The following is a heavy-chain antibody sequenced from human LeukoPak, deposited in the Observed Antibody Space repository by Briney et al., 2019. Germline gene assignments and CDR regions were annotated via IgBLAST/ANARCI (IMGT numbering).Heavy chain of an antibody. CDR1: GGSISSYY. CDR3: ARNRDDYGDYFDY. V-gene: IGHV4-59*01. Sequence: SETLSLTCTVSGGSISSYYWSWIRQPPGKGLEWIGYIYYSGSTNYNPSLKSRVTISVDTSKNQFSLKLSSVTAADTAVYYCARNRDDYGDYFDYWGQGTLGTVSS. CDR2: IYYSGST. D-gene: IGHD4-17*01. J-gene: IGHJ4*02.